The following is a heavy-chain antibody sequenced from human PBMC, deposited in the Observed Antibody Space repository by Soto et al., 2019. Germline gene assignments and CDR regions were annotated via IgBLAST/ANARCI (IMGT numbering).Heavy chain of an antibody. CDR1: GDSVSTNSAT. CDR2: TYYRSKWYN. J-gene: IGHJ5*02. CDR3: ARVPDYGGNSEQDWFDP. V-gene: IGHV6-1*01. Sequence: PSQTLSLTCAISGDSVSTNSATWYWIRQSPSRGLEWLGRTYYRSKWYNDYAVSVEGRITINPDTSNNQVSLQLNSVTPDDTAVYYCARVPDYGGNSEQDWFDPWGQGTLVTVSS. D-gene: IGHD4-17*01.